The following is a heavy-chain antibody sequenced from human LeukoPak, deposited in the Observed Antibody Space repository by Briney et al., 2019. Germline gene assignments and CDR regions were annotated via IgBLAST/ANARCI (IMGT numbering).Heavy chain of an antibody. D-gene: IGHD4-11*01. CDR1: GFTFSNTA. Sequence: GGSLRLSCAASGFTFSNTAMSWVRQAPGKGLEWLSIISGSGLNAYYADSVKGRFTISRDNSKSTLFLQMNSLRAEDTAVYYCTRGTPTTRDFDYWGQGTLVTVSS. V-gene: IGHV3-23*01. CDR2: ISGSGLNA. J-gene: IGHJ4*02. CDR3: TRGTPTTRDFDY.